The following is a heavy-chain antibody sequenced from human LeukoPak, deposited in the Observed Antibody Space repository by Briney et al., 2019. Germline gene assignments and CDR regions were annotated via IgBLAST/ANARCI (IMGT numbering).Heavy chain of an antibody. D-gene: IGHD3-9*01. CDR2: IKQDGSEK. V-gene: IGHV3-7*01. Sequence: PGGTLRLSCAASGFPFTGYWINWVRQAPGKGLAWVANIKQDGSEKYYVDSVKGRFTITRDNANKALFLLMNSLRGEDTAVYYCARSLRKFDWVSFDNWGPGTLVTVSS. CDR1: GFPFTGYW. J-gene: IGHJ4*02. CDR3: ARSLRKFDWVSFDN.